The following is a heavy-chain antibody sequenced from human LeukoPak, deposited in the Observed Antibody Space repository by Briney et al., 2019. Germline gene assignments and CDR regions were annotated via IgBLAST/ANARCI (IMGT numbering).Heavy chain of an antibody. CDR3: AKGGSWSCTD. J-gene: IGHJ4*02. CDR2: TSSDERNI. V-gene: IGHV3-30*02. D-gene: IGHD2-8*02. Sequence: GGSLRLSCATSGFTFSNYGMHWVRQAPGKGLGWVAYTSSDERNIKYAGSVKGRFTVSRDNSKSTLYLQMNGLRGDDTAVYYCAKGGSWSCTDWGQGTLVTVSS. CDR1: GFTFSNYG.